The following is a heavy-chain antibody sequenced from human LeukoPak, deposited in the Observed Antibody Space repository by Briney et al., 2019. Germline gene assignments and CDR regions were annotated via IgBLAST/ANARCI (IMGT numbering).Heavy chain of an antibody. CDR1: GFTVSSNY. J-gene: IGHJ5*01. Sequence: GGSLRLSCAASGFTVSSNYMSWVRQAPGKGLEWVSAISGSGRSTYSADSVRGRFTTSRDNSKNILYLQMNNLRGEDTAVYYCAKAGARGNVNWFDSWGQGTLVTVSS. D-gene: IGHD1-1*01. CDR3: AKAGARGNVNWFDS. CDR2: ISGSGRST. V-gene: IGHV3-23*01.